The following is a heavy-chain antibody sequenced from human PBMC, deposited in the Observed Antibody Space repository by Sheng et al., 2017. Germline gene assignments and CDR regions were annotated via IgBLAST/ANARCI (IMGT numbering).Heavy chain of an antibody. D-gene: IGHD2-21*01. J-gene: IGHJ4*02. CDR3: ARVRRPYCGGECYSTLDY. CDR2: ISYDGSNK. V-gene: IGHV3-30*19. Sequence: QVQLVESGGGVVQPGRSLRLSCAASGFTFSTYGMHWVRQAPGKGLEWVALISYDGSNKYYADSVKGRFTISRDNSKNTLYLQMNSLRAEDTAVFYCARVRRPYCGGECYSTLDYWGQGTLVTVSS. CDR1: GFTFSTYG.